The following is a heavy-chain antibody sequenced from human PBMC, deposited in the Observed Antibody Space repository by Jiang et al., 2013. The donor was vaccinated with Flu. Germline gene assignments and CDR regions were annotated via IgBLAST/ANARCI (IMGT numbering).Heavy chain of an antibody. V-gene: IGHV4-39*01. J-gene: IGHJ4*02. CDR2: IYYSGNT. CDR3: ARYYDFWSGYYKGYFDY. CDR1: RGSISSSSHY. D-gene: IGHD3-3*01. Sequence: GLLKPSETLSLTCTVSRGSISSSSHYWGWVRQPPGKGLEWIASIYYSGNTYYNPSLKSRVTISVDTSKNQFSLKLSSVTAADTAVYYCARYYDFWSGYYKGYFDYWGQGTLVTVSS.